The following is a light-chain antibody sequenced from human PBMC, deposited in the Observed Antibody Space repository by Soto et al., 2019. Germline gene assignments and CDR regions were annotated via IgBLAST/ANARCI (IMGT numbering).Light chain of an antibody. CDR2: GAS. CDR3: QQRSNSWT. Sequence: EIVLTQSPAPLSLSPGERATLFCRASQSVSSYLAWYQQKPGQAPRLLIYGASNMATGIPARFSGSGSGTDFTLTISSLEPEDFAVYYCQQRSNSWTFGQGTKVEIK. CDR1: QSVSSY. J-gene: IGKJ1*01. V-gene: IGKV3-11*01.